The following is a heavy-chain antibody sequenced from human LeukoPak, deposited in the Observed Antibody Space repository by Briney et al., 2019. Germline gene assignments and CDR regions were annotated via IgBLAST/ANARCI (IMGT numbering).Heavy chain of an antibody. Sequence: AGSLRLSCAASGFTVSRNYMSWVRQAPGKGLEWVSLIYSGGSTYYADSVRGRFTISRDNSRNTLYLQMNSLRAEDTAVYYSARLVSGSYFGYWGQGALVTVSS. V-gene: IGHV3-66*02. CDR3: ARLVSGSYFGY. CDR2: IYSGGST. J-gene: IGHJ4*02. CDR1: GFTVSRNY. D-gene: IGHD1-26*01.